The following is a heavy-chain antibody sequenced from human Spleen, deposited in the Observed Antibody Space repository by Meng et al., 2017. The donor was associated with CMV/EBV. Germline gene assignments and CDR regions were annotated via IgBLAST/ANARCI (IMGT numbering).Heavy chain of an antibody. J-gene: IGHJ5*02. CDR3: SRDLRSLTSIAVGFDP. V-gene: IGHV3-11*04. CDR1: GFTFSDYY. CDR2: FSGSGSAI. D-gene: IGHD6-19*01. Sequence: GESLKISCAASGFTFSDYYMSWIRQAPGKGLEWISYFSGSGSAIYYADSVKGRFTISRDNSKNTLYLQMNSLRAEDTAVYYCSRDLRSLTSIAVGFDPWGQGTLVTVSS.